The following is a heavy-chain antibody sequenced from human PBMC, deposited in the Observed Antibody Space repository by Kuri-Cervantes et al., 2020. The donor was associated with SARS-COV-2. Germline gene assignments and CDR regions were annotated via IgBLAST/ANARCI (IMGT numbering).Heavy chain of an antibody. D-gene: IGHD4-23*01. CDR1: GFTFSSYA. V-gene: IGHV3-48*04. CDR2: ISSSGSTI. J-gene: IGHJ4*02. CDR3: AREIWGGNLIDY. Sequence: GGSLRLSCAASGFTFSSYAMSWVRQAPGKGLEWVSYISSSGSTIYYADSVKGRFTISRDNAKNSLYLQMNSLRAEDTAVYYCAREIWGGNLIDYWGQGTLVTVSS.